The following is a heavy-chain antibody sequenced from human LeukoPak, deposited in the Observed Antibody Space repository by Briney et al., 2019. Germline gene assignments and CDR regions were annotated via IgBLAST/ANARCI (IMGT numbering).Heavy chain of an antibody. V-gene: IGHV4-59*01. J-gene: IGHJ6*02. CDR2: MYYTGST. CDR3: ASSTVVTSYYYYGMDV. D-gene: IGHD4-23*01. CDR1: GGSISSYY. Sequence: SETLSLTCTVSGGSISSYYWSWIRQPPGEGLEWIGYMYYTGSTSYNPSLKSRVTISVDTSKSQFSLKLSSVTAADTAVYYCASSTVVTSYYYYGMDVWGQGTTVTVSS.